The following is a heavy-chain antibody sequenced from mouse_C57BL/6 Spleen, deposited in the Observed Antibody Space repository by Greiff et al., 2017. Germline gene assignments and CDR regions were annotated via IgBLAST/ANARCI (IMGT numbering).Heavy chain of an antibody. CDR1: GYTFTSYW. CDR2: IDPSDSYT. J-gene: IGHJ2*01. V-gene: IGHV1-50*01. Sequence: VQLQQPGAELVKPGASVKLSCKASGYTFTSYWMQWVKQRPGQGLEWIGEIDPSDSYTNYNQKFKGKATLTVDTSSSTAYMQLSSLTSEDSAVYYCARLDDYDWRGYYFDYWGQGTTLTVSS. CDR3: ARLDDYDWRGYYFDY. D-gene: IGHD2-4*01.